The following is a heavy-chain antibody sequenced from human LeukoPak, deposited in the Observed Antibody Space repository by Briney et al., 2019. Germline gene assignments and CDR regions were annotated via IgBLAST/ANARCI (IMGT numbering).Heavy chain of an antibody. CDR2: IRSKAYGETA. CDR3: ARGVMRGDYYYYGMDV. CDR1: GFTFGDYA. J-gene: IGHJ6*02. V-gene: IGHV3-49*03. Sequence: GGSLRLSCTASGFTFGDYAMSWIRQAPAKGLEWVGFIRSKAYGETADYAASVKGRFTISRDDSRAIAYLQMNSLRAEDTAVYYCARGVMRGDYYYYGMDVWGQGTTVTVSS. D-gene: IGHD2-8*01.